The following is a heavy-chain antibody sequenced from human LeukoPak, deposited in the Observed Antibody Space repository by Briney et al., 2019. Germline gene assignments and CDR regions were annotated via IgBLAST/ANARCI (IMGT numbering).Heavy chain of an antibody. CDR2: IHYSGTT. CDR1: GDSMDSGDFY. J-gene: IGHJ3*02. Sequence: SQTLSLTCTVSGDSMDSGDFYWTWIRQAPGKALEWIANIHYSGTTYYNPSLKSRVTISVDRSKNQFSLKLSSVTAADTAVYYCARVRIRRAFDIWGQGTMVTVSS. V-gene: IGHV4-30-4*08. D-gene: IGHD2-15*01. CDR3: ARVRIRRAFDI.